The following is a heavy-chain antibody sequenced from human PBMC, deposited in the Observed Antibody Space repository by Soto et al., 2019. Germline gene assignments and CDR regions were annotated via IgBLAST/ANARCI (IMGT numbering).Heavy chain of an antibody. V-gene: IGHV4-31*03. Sequence: PSETLSLTCTVSGGSISSGGYYWICIGQYQGQGLEWTGHIYYTGSTYYNPCLKSRVTISVDTSKNQFSLKLSSVTAEDTAVYYCAKDFHDSSGFDYWGQGTRVTVSS. J-gene: IGHJ4*02. CDR1: GGSISSGGYY. D-gene: IGHD3-22*01. CDR2: IYYTGST. CDR3: AKDFHDSSGFDY.